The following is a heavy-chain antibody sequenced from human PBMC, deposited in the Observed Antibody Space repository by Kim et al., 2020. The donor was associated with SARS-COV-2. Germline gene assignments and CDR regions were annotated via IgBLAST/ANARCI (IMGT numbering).Heavy chain of an antibody. Sequence: GGSLRLSCAASGFSSSSYWINWVRQPPGKGLEWVSRISIDGSITHYADSVKGRFTMSRDSAENTLYLQMNSLSAEDTAVYYCARGMIRNGFDVWGQGTTVSVSS. V-gene: IGHV3-74*01. D-gene: IGHD3-16*01. J-gene: IGHJ6*02. CDR1: GFSSSSYW. CDR3: ARGMIRNGFDV. CDR2: ISIDGSIT.